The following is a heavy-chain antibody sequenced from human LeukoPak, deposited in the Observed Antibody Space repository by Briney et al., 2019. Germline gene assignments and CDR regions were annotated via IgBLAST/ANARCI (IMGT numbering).Heavy chain of an antibody. CDR3: ATDHSMADTAWWFDP. J-gene: IGHJ5*02. CDR2: INPSGTGT. CDR1: GYTITNNY. Sequence: ASVKVSCKASGYTITNNYMHWVRQAPGQGLEWMGVINPSGTGTSYAQKFQGRVTMTRDTSTSTLYMKLSSLRSEDTAFYYCATDHSMADTAWWFDPWGQGTLVTVSS. V-gene: IGHV1-46*01. D-gene: IGHD5-24*01.